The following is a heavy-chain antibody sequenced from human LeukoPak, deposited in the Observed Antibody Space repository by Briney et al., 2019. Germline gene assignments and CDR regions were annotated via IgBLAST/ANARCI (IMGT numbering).Heavy chain of an antibody. Sequence: PGRSLRLCCAASGFTFSTYGIHWVRQAPGKGLEWVAVISDDGDRKYYAGSVKGRFTISRDNSRDTLYLQMNSLRAEDTAVYYCAKEDIGYDFDYWGQGTLVTVSS. CDR3: AKEDIGYDFDY. CDR1: GFTFSTYG. D-gene: IGHD2-2*01. CDR2: ISDDGDRK. V-gene: IGHV3-30*18. J-gene: IGHJ4*02.